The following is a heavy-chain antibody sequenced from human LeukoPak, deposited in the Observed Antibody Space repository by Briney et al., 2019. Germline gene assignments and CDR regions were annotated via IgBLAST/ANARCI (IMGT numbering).Heavy chain of an antibody. J-gene: IGHJ4*02. V-gene: IGHV1-2*02. D-gene: IGHD2-2*01. CDR2: TNPSTGGT. CDR1: GHTFTGSY. CDR3: ARGGAFCSITTCHEFDH. Sequence: GASVKVSCKTSGHTFTGSYLHWVRHVPGQGLEWMGWTNPSTGGTKSAQQFEGRVTMTRDTSNTTGYMERRSLRPDDTAAYYCARGGAFCSITTCHEFDHWGQGTLVIVSS.